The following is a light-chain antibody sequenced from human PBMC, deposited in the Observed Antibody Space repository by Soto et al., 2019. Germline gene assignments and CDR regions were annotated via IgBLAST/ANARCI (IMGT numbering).Light chain of an antibody. V-gene: IGLV2-14*01. J-gene: IGLJ2*01. CDR2: DVS. Sequence: QSVLTQPASVSGSPGQSITISCTGTSSDVGGYNYVSWYQQHPGKAPKVMIYDVSNRPSGVSNRFSGSKSGNRASLTISGLQAEDEADYYCSSYTSSSTLVVFGGGTKLTVL. CDR3: SSYTSSSTLVV. CDR1: SSDVGGYNY.